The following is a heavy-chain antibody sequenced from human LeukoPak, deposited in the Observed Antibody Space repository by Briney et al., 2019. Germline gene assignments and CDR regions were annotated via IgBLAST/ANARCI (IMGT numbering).Heavy chain of an antibody. CDR2: INPNSGGT. D-gene: IGHD3-10*01. J-gene: IGHJ5*02. Sequence: GASVKVSRKASGYTFTGYYMHWVRQAPGQGLEWMGWINPNSGGTNYAQKFQGRVTMTRDTSISTAYMELSSLRSEDTAVYYCARAMVRGVTIPRDFNWFDPWGQGTLVTVSS. CDR3: ARAMVRGVTIPRDFNWFDP. V-gene: IGHV1-2*02. CDR1: GYTFTGYY.